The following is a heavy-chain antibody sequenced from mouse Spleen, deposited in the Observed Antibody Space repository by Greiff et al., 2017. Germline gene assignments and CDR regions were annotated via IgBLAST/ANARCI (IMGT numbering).Heavy chain of an antibody. Sequence: QVQLKESGPGLVAPSQSLSITCTVSGFSLTSYGVHWVRQPPGKGLEWLGVIWAGGSTNYNSALMSRLSISKDNSKSQVFLKMNSLQTDGTAMYYCARDLGSSYWYFDVWGAGTTVTVSS. CDR2: IWAGGST. V-gene: IGHV2-9*02. CDR1: GFSLTSYG. D-gene: IGHD1-1*01. CDR3: ARDLGSSYWYFDV. J-gene: IGHJ1*01.